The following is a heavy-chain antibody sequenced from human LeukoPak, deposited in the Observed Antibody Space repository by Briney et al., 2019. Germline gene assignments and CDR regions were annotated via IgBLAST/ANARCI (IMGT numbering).Heavy chain of an antibody. CDR3: ARFIVGATPDAFDI. Sequence: ASVKVSCKASGYTFTGYYMHWVRQAPGQGLEWMGRINPNSGDTNYAQKFQGRVTMTRDTSISTAYMELSRLRSDDTAVYYCARFIVGATPDAFDIWGQGTMVTVSS. CDR1: GYTFTGYY. CDR2: INPNSGDT. V-gene: IGHV1-2*06. D-gene: IGHD1-26*01. J-gene: IGHJ3*02.